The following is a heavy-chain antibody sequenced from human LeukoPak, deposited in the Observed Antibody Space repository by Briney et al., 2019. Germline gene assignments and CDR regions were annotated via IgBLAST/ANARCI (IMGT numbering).Heavy chain of an antibody. Sequence: SETLSLTCTVSGGSISSGHYHWGWIRQPPGKGLEWIGSIFYSGSTYYNPSLKSRVTISVDKSNNQFSLKLNSVTAADTAVYYCARNAGNSDVDYWGQGTLVTVSS. CDR2: IFYSGST. CDR3: ARNAGNSDVDY. CDR1: GGSISSGHYH. V-gene: IGHV4-39*07. D-gene: IGHD4-23*01. J-gene: IGHJ4*02.